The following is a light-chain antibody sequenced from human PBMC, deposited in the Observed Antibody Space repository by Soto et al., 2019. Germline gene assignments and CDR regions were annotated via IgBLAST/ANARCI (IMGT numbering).Light chain of an antibody. CDR1: QSLGTN. V-gene: IGKV3-15*01. CDR2: GAS. CDR3: QQYKTWPQT. J-gene: IGKJ1*01. Sequence: EIVLTQSPGALSLSLGERVTLSCRASQSLGTNLAWYQQTPGQAPRLLIYGASTRATDVPARFSGSGSGTEFTLVISSLRSEDFTVYYCQQYKTWPQTFGQGTKVDI.